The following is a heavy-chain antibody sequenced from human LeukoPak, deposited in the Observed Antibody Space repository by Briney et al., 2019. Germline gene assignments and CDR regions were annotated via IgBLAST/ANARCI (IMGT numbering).Heavy chain of an antibody. V-gene: IGHV4-59*08. J-gene: IGHJ4*02. CDR1: GGSISSYY. D-gene: IGHD5/OR15-5a*01. Sequence: SETLSLTCTVSGGSISSYYWNWIRQPPGKGLEWIGYIYYSGSTNYNPSLKSRVTISVDTSKNQFSLNLTSVTAADTAVYFCATLVSTRYYFDYWGQGTLVTVSS. CDR3: ATLVSTRYYFDY. CDR2: IYYSGST.